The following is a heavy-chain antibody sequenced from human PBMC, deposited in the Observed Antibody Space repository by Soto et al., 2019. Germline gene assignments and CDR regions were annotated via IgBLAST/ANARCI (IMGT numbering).Heavy chain of an antibody. D-gene: IGHD5-18*01. Sequence: SGPTLVNPTQTLTLTCTFSGFSLTTSGMCVSWIRQPPGKALQWLALIDCDDDKYYSTSLKTRLTISKDTSKNQVVLTMPNMDPVDTATYFCARSDGYNSGSYYFDYWGQGTLGTVS. V-gene: IGHV2-70*01. CDR1: GFSLTTSGMC. CDR3: ARSDGYNSGSYYFDY. CDR2: IDCDDDK. J-gene: IGHJ4*02.